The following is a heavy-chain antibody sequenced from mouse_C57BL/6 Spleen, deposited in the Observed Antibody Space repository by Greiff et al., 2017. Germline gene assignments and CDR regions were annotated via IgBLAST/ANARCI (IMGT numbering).Heavy chain of an antibody. CDR3: TSIYDCYYVGY. CDR2: IDPETGGT. D-gene: IGHD2-3*01. V-gene: IGHV1-15*01. Sequence: VQLQQSGAELVRPGASVTLSCKASGYTFTDYEMHWVKQTPVHGLEWIGAIDPETGGTAYNQKFKGKAILTADKSSSTAYMELRSLTSEDSAVYYCTSIYDCYYVGYWGQGTTLTVSS. CDR1: GYTFTDYE. J-gene: IGHJ2*01.